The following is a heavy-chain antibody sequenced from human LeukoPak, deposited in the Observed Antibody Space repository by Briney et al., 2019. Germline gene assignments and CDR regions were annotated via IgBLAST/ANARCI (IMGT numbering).Heavy chain of an antibody. CDR2: INWNGGST. Sequence: GGTLRLSCAASGFTFSSYGMSWVRQAPGKGLEWISGINWNGGSTGYADSVKGRFAISGDNAKNSLYLQMNSLRAEDTALYYCAREKGGDWFDPWGQGTLVTVSS. J-gene: IGHJ5*02. V-gene: IGHV3-20*04. D-gene: IGHD4-17*01. CDR1: GFTFSSYG. CDR3: AREKGGDWFDP.